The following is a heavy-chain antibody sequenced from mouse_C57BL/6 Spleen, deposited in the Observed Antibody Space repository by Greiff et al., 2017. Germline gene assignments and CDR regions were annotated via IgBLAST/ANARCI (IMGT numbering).Heavy chain of an antibody. V-gene: IGHV1-26*01. D-gene: IGHD2-12*01. CDR3: ARGGRRGFDY. CDR1: GYTFTDYY. J-gene: IGHJ2*01. Sequence: EVKLQQSGPELVKPGASVKISCKASGYTFTDYYMNWVKQSHGKSLEWIGDINPNNGGTSYNQKFKGKATLTVDKSSSTAYMELRSLTSEDSAVYYCARGGRRGFDYWGQGTTLTVSS. CDR2: INPNNGGT.